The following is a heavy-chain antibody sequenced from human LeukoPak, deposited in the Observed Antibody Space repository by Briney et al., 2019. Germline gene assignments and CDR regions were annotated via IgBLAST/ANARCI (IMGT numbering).Heavy chain of an antibody. D-gene: IGHD1-14*01. CDR1: GFTFSSYA. V-gene: IGHV3-30-3*01. Sequence: PGGSLRLSCAASGFTFSSYAMHWVRQAPGKGLEWVAVISYDGSNKYYADSVKGRFTISRDNSKNTLYLQMNSLRAEDTAVYYCARYHTTLRFDAFDIWGQGTMVTVSS. CDR2: ISYDGSNK. J-gene: IGHJ3*02. CDR3: ARYHTTLRFDAFDI.